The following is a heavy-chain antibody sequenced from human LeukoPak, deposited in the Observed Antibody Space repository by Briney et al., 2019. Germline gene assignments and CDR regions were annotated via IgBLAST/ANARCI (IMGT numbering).Heavy chain of an antibody. V-gene: IGHV4-39*07. Sequence: SETLSLTCTVSGGSISSSSYYWGWIRQPPGKGLESIGSIYYSGSTYYNPSLKSRVTISVDTSKNQFSLNLTSVTAADTAVYYCAREGSMVRGVPNWFDPWGQGTLVTVSS. J-gene: IGHJ5*02. CDR2: IYYSGST. CDR1: GGSISSSSYY. CDR3: AREGSMVRGVPNWFDP. D-gene: IGHD3-10*01.